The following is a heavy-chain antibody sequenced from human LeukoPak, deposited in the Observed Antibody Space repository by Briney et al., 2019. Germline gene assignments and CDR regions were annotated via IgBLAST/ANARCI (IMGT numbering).Heavy chain of an antibody. D-gene: IGHD2-8*01. CDR3: AGGAQGPRMGY. V-gene: IGHV4-39*07. CDR1: GGSISSGDYY. CDR2: IDHSGST. Sequence: SSETLSLTCTVSGGSISSGDYYWSWIRQPPGKGLEWIGEIDHSGSTNYSPSLSPSLKSRVTMSVDTSKNQFSLKLSSVTAADTAVYYCAGGAQGPRMGYWGQGTLVIVSS. J-gene: IGHJ4*02.